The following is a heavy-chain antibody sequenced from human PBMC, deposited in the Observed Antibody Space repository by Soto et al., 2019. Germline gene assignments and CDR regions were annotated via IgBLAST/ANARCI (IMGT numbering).Heavy chain of an antibody. V-gene: IGHV3-23*01. CDR3: AKEGDSLWFGELLSYFDY. J-gene: IGHJ4*02. Sequence: GESLKISCAASGFTFSSYAMSWVRQAPGKGLEWVSAISGSGGSTYYADSVKGRFTISRDNSKNTLYLQMNSLRAEDTAVYYCAKEGDSLWFGELLSYFDYWGQGTLVTVSS. D-gene: IGHD3-10*01. CDR2: ISGSGGST. CDR1: GFTFSSYA.